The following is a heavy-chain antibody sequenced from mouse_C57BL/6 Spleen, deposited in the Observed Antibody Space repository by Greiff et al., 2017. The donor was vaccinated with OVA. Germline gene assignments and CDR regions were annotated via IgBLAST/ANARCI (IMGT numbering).Heavy chain of an antibody. V-gene: IGHV1-15*01. D-gene: IGHD1-1*01. CDR3: TGLRLY. J-gene: IGHJ2*01. Sequence: VKLQESGAELVRPGASVTLSCKASGYTFTDYEMHWVKQTPVHGLEWIGAIDPETGGTAYNQKFKGKAILTADKSSRTAYMELRSLTSEDSAVYYCTGLRLYWGQGTTLTVTA. CDR1: GYTFTDYE. CDR2: IDPETGGT.